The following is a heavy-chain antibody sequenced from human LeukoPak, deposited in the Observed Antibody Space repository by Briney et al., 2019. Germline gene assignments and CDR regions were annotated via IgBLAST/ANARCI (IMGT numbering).Heavy chain of an antibody. CDR1: DDSVTSGHY. CDR3: ASAGEYSYTSDAFDI. V-gene: IGHV4-38-2*01. D-gene: IGHD3-16*02. CDR2: IYHSGNT. Sequence: SETLSLTCSVSDDSVTSGHYWGWIRQPPGKGLEWIGSIYHSGNTRYNPSLKSRVTISVDTSENQFSLKLTSVTAADTALYFCASAGEYSYTSDAFDIWGQRTVVTVSS. J-gene: IGHJ3*02.